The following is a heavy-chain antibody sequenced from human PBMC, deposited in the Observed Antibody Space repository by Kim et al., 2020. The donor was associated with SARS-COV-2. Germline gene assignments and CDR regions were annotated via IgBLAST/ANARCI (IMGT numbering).Heavy chain of an antibody. D-gene: IGHD2-2*03. J-gene: IGHJ4*02. CDR1: GYSFSDYY. CDR2: INTKNGDT. Sequence: ASVKVSCKASGYSFSDYYIHWVRQAPGQGPEWMGRINTKNGDTDYAQKFQGRVTVTRDTSISTHYMELSSLTSDDTADYYCVRESMDGLDSWGQGTLVTVSS. CDR3: VRESMDGLDS. V-gene: IGHV1-2*06.